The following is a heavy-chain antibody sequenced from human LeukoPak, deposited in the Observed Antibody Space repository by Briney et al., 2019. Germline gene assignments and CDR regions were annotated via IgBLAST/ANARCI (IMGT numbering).Heavy chain of an antibody. CDR1: GGSISTYY. J-gene: IGHJ4*02. Sequence: PSEPLSLTCTASGGSISTYYCSWIRQPAGKGLELLGRSYVSGSTNYNPSLKSRVTMSLDKSKNQFSLKLSSVTAADTAVYYCARSLGYTYGYADYWGQGTLVTVSS. CDR2: SYVSGST. V-gene: IGHV4-4*07. D-gene: IGHD5-18*01. CDR3: ARSLGYTYGYADY.